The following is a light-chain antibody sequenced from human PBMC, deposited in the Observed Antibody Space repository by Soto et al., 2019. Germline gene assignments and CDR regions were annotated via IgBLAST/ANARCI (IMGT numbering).Light chain of an antibody. J-gene: IGLJ3*02. Sequence: QSVLTQPPSASGTPGQRVTISCSGSSSNIGSNTVNWYQQLPGTAPKLLIYSNDQRPSGVPDRFSGSKSGTSASLAISGLQSEDEADYYCQSYDSSLSRRWVFGGGTKLTVL. V-gene: IGLV1-44*01. CDR1: SSNIGSNT. CDR2: SND. CDR3: QSYDSSLSRRWV.